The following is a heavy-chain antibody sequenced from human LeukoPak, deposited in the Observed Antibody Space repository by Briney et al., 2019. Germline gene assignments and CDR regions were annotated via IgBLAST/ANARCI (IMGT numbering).Heavy chain of an antibody. CDR2: INHSGST. J-gene: IGHJ4*02. V-gene: IGHV4-34*01. D-gene: IGHD3-22*01. Sequence: SETLSLTCAVYGESFSGYYWSWIRQPPGKGLEWIGEINHSGSTNYNPSLKSRVTISVDTSKNQFSLKLSSVTAADTAVYYCARVTDTMIVVVITEGPHFDYWGQGTLVTVSS. CDR1: GESFSGYY. CDR3: ARVTDTMIVVVITEGPHFDY.